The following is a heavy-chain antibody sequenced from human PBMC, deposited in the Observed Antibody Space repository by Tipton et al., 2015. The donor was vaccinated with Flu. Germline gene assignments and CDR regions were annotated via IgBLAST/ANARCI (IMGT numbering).Heavy chain of an antibody. CDR2: ISAYNGNT. CDR3: ARDQRLRLGELSFGFDP. CDR1: GYTFTSCG. D-gene: IGHD3-16*02. V-gene: IGHV1-18*01. Sequence: QLVQSGAEVKKPGASVKVSSKASGYTFTSCGISWVRQAPGQGLEWMGWISAYNGNTNYAQKLQGRVTMTTDTSTSTAYMELRSLRSDDTAVYYCARDQRLRLGELSFGFDPWGQGTLVTVSS. J-gene: IGHJ5*02.